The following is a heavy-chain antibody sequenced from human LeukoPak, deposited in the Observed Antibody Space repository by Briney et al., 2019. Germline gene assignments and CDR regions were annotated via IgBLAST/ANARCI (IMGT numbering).Heavy chain of an antibody. V-gene: IGHV1-18*01. CDR1: GYTFTSYG. CDR2: ISAYNGNT. J-gene: IGHJ3*02. D-gene: IGHD6-13*01. Sequence: ASVKVSCKASGYTFTSYGISWVRQAPGQGLEWMGWISAYNGNTNYAQKLQGRVTMTTDTSTSTAYMELRSPRSDDTAVYYCARDGPVAAAGLAFDIWGQGTMVTVSS. CDR3: ARDGPVAAAGLAFDI.